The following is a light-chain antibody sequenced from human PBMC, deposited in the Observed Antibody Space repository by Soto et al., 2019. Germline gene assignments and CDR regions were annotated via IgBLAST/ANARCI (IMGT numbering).Light chain of an antibody. CDR2: EVS. J-gene: IGLJ1*01. Sequence: ALTQPASVSGSPGQSITISCTGTSSDVGGYNYVSWSQQHPGKAPKLIIYEVSNRPSGVSNRFSGSKSGNTASLTISGLQAEDEADYYCSSYTTTDTYVFGTGTKLTVL. CDR3: SSYTTTDTYV. V-gene: IGLV2-14*01. CDR1: SSDVGGYNY.